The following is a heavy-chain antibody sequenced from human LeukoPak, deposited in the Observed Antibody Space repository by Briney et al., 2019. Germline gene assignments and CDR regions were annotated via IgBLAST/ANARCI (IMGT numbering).Heavy chain of an antibody. CDR3: AKDSYGPDN. D-gene: IGHD4-17*01. Sequence: PGRSLRLSCAASGVTFSDFGMEWVRQPPGKGLEWVAFIRHDGSDKYADSARGRFTISRDNSKNTVDLQMNSLRAEDSAVYYCAKDSYGPDNWGQGPLVTVSS. CDR1: GVTFSDFG. V-gene: IGHV3-30*02. J-gene: IGHJ4*02. CDR2: IRHDGSDK.